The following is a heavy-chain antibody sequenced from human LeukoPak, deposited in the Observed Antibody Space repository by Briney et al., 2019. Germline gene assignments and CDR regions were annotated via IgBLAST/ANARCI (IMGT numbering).Heavy chain of an antibody. CDR1: GFTFGSYG. Sequence: AGGSLRLSCAASGFTFGSYGMSWVRQAPGKGLEWVSAISGSGGTTKYADSVKGRFTISRDNSKNTLYLQMNSLRAEDTAVYYCAKGGTGYYTLLFVYWGQGILVTVSS. V-gene: IGHV3-23*01. CDR2: ISGSGGTT. CDR3: AKGGTGYYTLLFVY. J-gene: IGHJ4*02. D-gene: IGHD3/OR15-3a*01.